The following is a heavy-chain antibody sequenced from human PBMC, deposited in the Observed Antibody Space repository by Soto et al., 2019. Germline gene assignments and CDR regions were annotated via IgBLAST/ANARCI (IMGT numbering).Heavy chain of an antibody. CDR3: ARDLTGRISSMDV. J-gene: IGHJ6*02. CDR2: ISYDGSNK. CDR1: GFTFSSYA. D-gene: IGHD7-27*01. Sequence: VQLLQTGGGLVQPGGSLSLSCAASGFTFSSYAMHWVRQAPGKGLEWVAVISYDGSNKYYADSVKGRFTISRDNSKNTLYLQMNSLRAEDTAVYYCARDLTGRISSMDVWGQGTTVTVSS. V-gene: IGHV3-30-3*01.